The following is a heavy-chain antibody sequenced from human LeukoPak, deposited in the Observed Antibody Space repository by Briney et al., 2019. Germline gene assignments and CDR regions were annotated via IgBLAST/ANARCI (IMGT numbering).Heavy chain of an antibody. Sequence: GGSLRLSCAASGFTFSSYAMSWVRQAPGKGLEWVSAISGGGGSTYYADSGKGRFTISRDNSKNTLYLQMNSLRAEDTAVYYCARDTRPYIVVVPAAAGGLGYWGQGTLVTVSS. V-gene: IGHV3-23*01. D-gene: IGHD2-2*01. CDR1: GFTFSSYA. CDR2: ISGGGGST. J-gene: IGHJ4*02. CDR3: ARDTRPYIVVVPAAAGGLGY.